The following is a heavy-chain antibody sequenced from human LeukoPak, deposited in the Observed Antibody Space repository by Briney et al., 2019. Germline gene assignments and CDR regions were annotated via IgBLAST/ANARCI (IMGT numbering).Heavy chain of an antibody. CDR1: GYTLTELS. CDR3: ANAGSGYYNYYYYGMDV. J-gene: IGHJ6*02. D-gene: IGHD3-22*01. CDR2: IIPIFGTA. V-gene: IGHV1-69*13. Sequence: GASVKVSCKVSGYTLTELSMHWVRQAPGQGLEWMGGIIPIFGTANYAQKFQGRVTITADESTSTAYMELSSLRSEDTAVYYCANAGSGYYNYYYYGMDVWGQGTTVTVSS.